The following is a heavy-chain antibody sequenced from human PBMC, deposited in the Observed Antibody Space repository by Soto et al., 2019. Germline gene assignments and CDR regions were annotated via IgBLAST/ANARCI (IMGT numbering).Heavy chain of an antibody. CDR2: INSDGSDT. CDR1: GFAFSSYW. V-gene: IGHV3-74*01. Sequence: EVQLVESGGGLVQPGGSLRLSCAASGFAFSSYWMHWVRQAPGKGLVWVARINSDGSDTSYANSVRGRFTISRDNGKNTVSLQMTSLRDEDTAVYFCARDAVAATWYFDIWGRGTLVVVSS. CDR3: ARDAVAATWYFDI. D-gene: IGHD6-19*01. J-gene: IGHJ2*01.